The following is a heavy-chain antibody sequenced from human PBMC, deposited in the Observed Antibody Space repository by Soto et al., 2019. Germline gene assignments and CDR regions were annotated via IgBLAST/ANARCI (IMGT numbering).Heavy chain of an antibody. CDR1: GYSFTSYW. Sequence: PGESLKISCKGSGYSFTSYWIGWVRQMPGKGLEWMGIIYPGDSDTRYSPSFQGQVTISADKSISTAYLQWSSLKASDTAMYYCARHPEQWLVKGETFRFDYWGQGTLVTVSS. J-gene: IGHJ4*02. V-gene: IGHV5-51*01. D-gene: IGHD6-19*01. CDR3: ARHPEQWLVKGETFRFDY. CDR2: IYPGDSDT.